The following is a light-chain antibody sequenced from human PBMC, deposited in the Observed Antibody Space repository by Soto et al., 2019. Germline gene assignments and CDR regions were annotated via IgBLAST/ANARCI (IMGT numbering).Light chain of an antibody. CDR1: SSDVGGYNY. Sequence: QSVLTQPASVSGSPGQWITISYTGTSSDVGGYNYVSWYQHHPGKAPKLMIYDVSNRPSGDSNRFSGSKSGNTASLIISGLQAEDEADYYCSSYTSSSTLSTYVFGTGTKVTVL. CDR3: SSYTSSSTLSTYV. CDR2: DVS. J-gene: IGLJ1*01. V-gene: IGLV2-14*03.